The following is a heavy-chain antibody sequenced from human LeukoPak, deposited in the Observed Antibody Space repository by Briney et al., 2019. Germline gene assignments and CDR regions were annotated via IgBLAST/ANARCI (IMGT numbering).Heavy chain of an antibody. CDR1: AGSISSYY. Sequence: SETLSLTCTVSAGSISSYYWNWIRQPPGKGLEWIGYIYYSGITNYNPSLKSRVTISVGTSKSQFSLTLTSVTAADTAVYYCARDHLNWFDPWGQGTLVTVSS. CDR3: ARDHLNWFDP. CDR2: IYYSGIT. J-gene: IGHJ5*02. V-gene: IGHV4-59*01.